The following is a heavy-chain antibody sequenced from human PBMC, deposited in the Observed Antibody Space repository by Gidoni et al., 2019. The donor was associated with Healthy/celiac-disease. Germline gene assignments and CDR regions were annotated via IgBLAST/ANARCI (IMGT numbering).Heavy chain of an antibody. J-gene: IGHJ4*02. V-gene: IGHV4-59*01. CDR2: IYYSGST. CDR3: ARMSRIQLWLFSDY. D-gene: IGHD5-18*01. Sequence: QVQLQESGPGLVKPSETLSLTCTVSGGSISSYYWSWIRQPPGKGLEWIGYIYYSGSTNYNPSLKSRVTISVDTSKNQFSLKLSSVTAADTAVYYCARMSRIQLWLFSDYWGQGTLVTVSS. CDR1: GGSISSYY.